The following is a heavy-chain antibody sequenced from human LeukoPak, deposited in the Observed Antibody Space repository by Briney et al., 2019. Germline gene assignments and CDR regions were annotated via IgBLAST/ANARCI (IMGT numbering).Heavy chain of an antibody. J-gene: IGHJ4*02. CDR3: AKERRTGSGAALDY. CDR2: ISSSSSRT. V-gene: IGHV3-11*06. CDR1: GFTFSDYY. D-gene: IGHD6-19*01. Sequence: PGGSLRLSCAASGFTFSDYYMIWIRQAPGKGLEWVSYISSSSSRTNYADSVKGRFTISGDNAKNSLYLQMYSLRAEDTAVYYCAKERRTGSGAALDYWGPGTLVTVSS.